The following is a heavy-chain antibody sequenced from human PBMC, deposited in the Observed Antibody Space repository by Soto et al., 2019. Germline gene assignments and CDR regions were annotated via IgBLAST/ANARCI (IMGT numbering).Heavy chain of an antibody. CDR3: ARGIGGFDY. J-gene: IGHJ4*02. CDR2: IYYSGST. CDR1: GGSISSYY. V-gene: IGHV4-59*01. Sequence: GPGPFRTSETLSLTCTVSGGSISSYYWSWIRQPPGKGLEWIGYIYYSGSTNYNPSLKSRVTISVDTSKNQFSLKLSSVTAADTAVYYCARGIGGFDYWGQGTLVTVSS.